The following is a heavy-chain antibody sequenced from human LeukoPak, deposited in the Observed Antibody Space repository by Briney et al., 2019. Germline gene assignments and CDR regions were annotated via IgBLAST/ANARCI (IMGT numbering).Heavy chain of an antibody. Sequence: SETLSLTCSVSGASISTLTYYWGWIRQTPGKGLEWIGSLYNRDITYYSPSLESRVAISGDTSKNQFSLTLRSVTAADTGLYFCAVQESGTYKNWFDPWGQGTHVIVS. D-gene: IGHD1-26*01. CDR2: LYNRDIT. CDR1: GASISTLTYY. J-gene: IGHJ5*02. CDR3: AVQESGTYKNWFDP. V-gene: IGHV4-39*01.